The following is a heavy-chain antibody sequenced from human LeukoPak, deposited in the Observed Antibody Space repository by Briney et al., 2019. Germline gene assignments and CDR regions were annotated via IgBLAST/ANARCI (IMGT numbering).Heavy chain of an antibody. Sequence: SETLSLTCTVSGGSISSGGYYWSWIRQHPGKGLEWIGYIYYSGSTYYNPSLKSRVTISVDTSKNQFSLKLSSVTAADTAVYYRARDRGNTAMVGEYDYWGQGTLVTVSS. CDR1: GGSISSGGYY. J-gene: IGHJ4*02. CDR2: IYYSGST. V-gene: IGHV4-31*03. D-gene: IGHD5-18*01. CDR3: ARDRGNTAMVGEYDY.